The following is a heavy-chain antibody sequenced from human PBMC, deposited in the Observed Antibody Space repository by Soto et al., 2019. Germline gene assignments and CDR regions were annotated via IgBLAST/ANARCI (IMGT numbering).Heavy chain of an antibody. J-gene: IGHJ6*02. CDR2: IYYSGST. CDR3: ACGAYGSGSYYGGSYYYGMDV. V-gene: IGHV4-30-4*01. D-gene: IGHD3-10*01. CDR1: GGSISSGDYY. Sequence: QVQLQESGPGLVKPSQTLSLTCTVSGGSISSGDYYWSWIRQPPGKGLEWIGYIYYSGSTYYNPSLKSRVTISVDTSKNQFSLKLSSVTAADTAVYYCACGAYGSGSYYGGSYYYGMDVWDQGTTVTVSS.